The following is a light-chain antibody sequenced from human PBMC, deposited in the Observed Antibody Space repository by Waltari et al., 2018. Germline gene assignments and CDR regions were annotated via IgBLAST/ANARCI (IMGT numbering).Light chain of an antibody. CDR2: EVT. J-gene: IGLJ3*02. CDR1: SNDVGGYNR. CDR3: SSFTSSNTWV. Sequence: QSALTQPASVSGSPGQSITISCTGTSNDVGGYNRVSWHQQPPGTVPKLMIYEVTHRPSGVPVRFSGSKSGNTSSLTISGLHAEYEADDSCSSFTSSNTWVFGGGTKLTVL. V-gene: IGLV2-18*02.